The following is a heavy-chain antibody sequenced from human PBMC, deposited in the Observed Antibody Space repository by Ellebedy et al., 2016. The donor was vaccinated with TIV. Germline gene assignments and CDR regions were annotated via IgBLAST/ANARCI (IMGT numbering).Heavy chain of an antibody. CDR1: GFTFSSYG. CDR3: ARVEAAAGTVDY. D-gene: IGHD6-13*01. CDR2: IWYDGSNK. J-gene: IGHJ4*02. V-gene: IGHV3-33*08. Sequence: GESLKISCAASGFTFSSYGMHWVRQAPGKGLEWVAVIWYDGSNKYYADSVKGRFTISRDNSKNTLYLQMNSLRAEDTAVYYCARVEAAAGTVDYWGQGTLVTVSS.